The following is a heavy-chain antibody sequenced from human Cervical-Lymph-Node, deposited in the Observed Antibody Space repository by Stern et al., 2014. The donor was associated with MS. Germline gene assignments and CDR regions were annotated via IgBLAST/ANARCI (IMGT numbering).Heavy chain of an antibody. CDR3: ARHISSWSKPYYFDY. J-gene: IGHJ4*02. V-gene: IGHV4-39*01. Sequence: QVQLQESGPGLVKPSETLSLTCTVSDGSISSSRSYWGWIRQPPGKGLEWIGSIYYGGSTYYNPSLKSRVTISVGTSQHQFSLKLSSVTAADTAVYYCARHISSWSKPYYFDYWGQGALVTVSS. CDR1: DGSISSSRSY. D-gene: IGHD2-2*01. CDR2: IYYGGST.